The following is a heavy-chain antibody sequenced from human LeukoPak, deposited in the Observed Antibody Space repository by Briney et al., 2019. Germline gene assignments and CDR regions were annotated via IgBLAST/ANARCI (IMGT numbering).Heavy chain of an antibody. V-gene: IGHV4-39*07. CDR3: ATEIQNIAGRVY. J-gene: IGHJ4*02. D-gene: IGHD6-6*01. CDR1: GGSISSSSYY. CDR2: IYYSGST. Sequence: SETLSLTCTVSGGSISSSSYYWGWIRQPPGKGLEWIGSIYYSGSTYYNPSLKSRVTISVDTSKNQFSLKLSSVTAADTAVYYCATEIQNIAGRVYWGQGTLVTVSS.